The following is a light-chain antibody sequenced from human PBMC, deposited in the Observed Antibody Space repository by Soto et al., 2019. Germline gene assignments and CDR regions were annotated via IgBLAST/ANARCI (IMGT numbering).Light chain of an antibody. CDR2: GAS. V-gene: IGKV3-15*01. J-gene: IGKJ1*01. Sequence: EILLTQSPGALAVSPGGVATLSCRASQSVRDNLAWYQQKPGQAPRLLIYGASTRAAGIPARFSGSGSGTEFTLTITSLQSEDFAVYYCQQFHNWPRTFGQGTKVDIK. CDR3: QQFHNWPRT. CDR1: QSVRDN.